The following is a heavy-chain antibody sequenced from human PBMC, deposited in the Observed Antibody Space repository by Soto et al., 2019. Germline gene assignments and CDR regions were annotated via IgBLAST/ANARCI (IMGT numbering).Heavy chain of an antibody. CDR3: ARTYYDFWSGYDGSIDAFDI. CDR2: IYYSGST. J-gene: IGHJ3*02. Sequence: SETLSLTCTVSGGSISSGGYYWSWIRQHPGKGLEWIGYIYYSGSTYYNPSLKSRVTISVDTSKNQFSLKLSSVTAADTAVYYCARTYYDFWSGYDGSIDAFDIWGQGTMVTVSS. V-gene: IGHV4-31*03. CDR1: GGSISSGGYY. D-gene: IGHD3-3*01.